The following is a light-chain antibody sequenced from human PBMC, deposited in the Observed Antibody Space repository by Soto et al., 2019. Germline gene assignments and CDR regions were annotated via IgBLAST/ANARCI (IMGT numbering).Light chain of an antibody. CDR3: QQYDSYSQT. V-gene: IGKV1-5*03. Sequence: DIQMTQSPSTLSVSVGDRVTITCRASQSISDRLAWFQQKPGKAPKLLIYKASSLESGVPSRFSGSGSGTEFTLSISSLQPDDFETYYCQQYDSYSQTFGQGTKVDIK. CDR2: KAS. CDR1: QSISDR. J-gene: IGKJ2*01.